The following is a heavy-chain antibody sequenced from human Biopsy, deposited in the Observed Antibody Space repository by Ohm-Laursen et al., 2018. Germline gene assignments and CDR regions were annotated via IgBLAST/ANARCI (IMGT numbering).Heavy chain of an antibody. V-gene: IGHV1-2*02. CDR1: SYTFTDYN. CDR2: INRKTGAT. CDR3: ARDPLNGHKHFDY. Sequence: ASVKVSCKASSYTFTDYNIHWMRQAPGQGLEWLGYINRKTGATNYAQKFQGTVTMTRDPSISTTYLALGSLRSADSAIYYCARDPLNGHKHFDYWGQGSLVTVSS. D-gene: IGHD2-8*01. J-gene: IGHJ4*02.